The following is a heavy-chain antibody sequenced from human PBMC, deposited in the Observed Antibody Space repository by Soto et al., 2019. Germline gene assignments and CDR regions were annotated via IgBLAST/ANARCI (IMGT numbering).Heavy chain of an antibody. D-gene: IGHD6-6*01. Sequence: QITLKESGPTLVKPTQTLTLTCTFSGFSLSTSGVGVGWIRQPPGKALEWLALIYWDDDKRYSPSLKSRLTITKDTSKNQVVLTMTNMDPVDTATYYCAHSPPGTGIAARKNGMDVWGQGTTVTVSS. CDR2: IYWDDDK. V-gene: IGHV2-5*02. CDR1: GFSLSTSGVG. J-gene: IGHJ6*02. CDR3: AHSPPGTGIAARKNGMDV.